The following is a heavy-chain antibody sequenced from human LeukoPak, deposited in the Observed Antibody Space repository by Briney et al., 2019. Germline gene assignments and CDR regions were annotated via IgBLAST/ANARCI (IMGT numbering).Heavy chain of an antibody. CDR3: ARDPDDLVPGAIGLFDY. CDR2: IWYDGSNK. CDR1: GFTFSSYG. Sequence: PGGSLRLSCAASGFTFSSYGMHWVRQAAGKGREWGAVIWYDGSNKYYADSVKGRFTISRDNSKTTLYLQMNSLRAENTAVYYCARDPDDLVPGAIGLFDYWGQGTLVTVSS. D-gene: IGHD3/OR15-3a*01. J-gene: IGHJ4*02. V-gene: IGHV3-33*01.